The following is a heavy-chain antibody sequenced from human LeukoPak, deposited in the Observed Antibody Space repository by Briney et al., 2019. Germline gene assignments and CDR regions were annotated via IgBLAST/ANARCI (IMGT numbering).Heavy chain of an antibody. CDR3: ARGTGTYGY. Sequence: QAGGSLRLSCVVSDVTFSSSWMTWVRQAPGKGLEWVAQIKRDGSEKDYVDSVKGRFTISRDNAKNSLYLEMNRLRVEDTAVYYCARGTGTYGYWDQGTLVTVST. D-gene: IGHD1-26*01. CDR1: DVTFSSSW. CDR2: IKRDGSEK. V-gene: IGHV3-7*04. J-gene: IGHJ4*02.